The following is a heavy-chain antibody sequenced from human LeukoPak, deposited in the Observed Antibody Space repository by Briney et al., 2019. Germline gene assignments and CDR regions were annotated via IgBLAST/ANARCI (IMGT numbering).Heavy chain of an antibody. J-gene: IGHJ3*02. Sequence: SETLSLTCTVSGGSISSSSYYWGWIRQPPGKGLEWIGSIYYSGSTYYNPSLKSRVTISVDTSKNQFSLKLSPLTAADTAVYYCARSRGLRYFDWLPLNGDLMAYDAFDIWGQGTMVTVSS. CDR3: ARSRGLRYFDWLPLNGDLMAYDAFDI. CDR2: IYYSGST. D-gene: IGHD3-9*01. CDR1: GGSISSSSYY. V-gene: IGHV4-39*01.